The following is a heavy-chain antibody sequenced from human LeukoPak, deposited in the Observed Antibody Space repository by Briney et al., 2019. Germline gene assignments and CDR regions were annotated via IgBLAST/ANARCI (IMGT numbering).Heavy chain of an antibody. CDR2: IYPGDSRT. CDR1: GYSFTSYW. V-gene: IGHV5-51*01. D-gene: IGHD5-18*01. CDR3: ACREFYSPWPGP. J-gene: IGHJ5*02. Sequence: GESLKISCKGSGYSFTSYWIGWVRQTPGKGLEWMGVIYPGDSRTRYNPSFEGQVTISADTSITTAYLQWSSLKASDTAMYYCACREFYSPWPGPWGQGTLVTVSS.